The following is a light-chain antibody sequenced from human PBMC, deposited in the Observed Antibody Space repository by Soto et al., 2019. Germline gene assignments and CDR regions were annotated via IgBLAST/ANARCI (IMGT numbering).Light chain of an antibody. CDR3: QQLNSYPPWT. CDR1: QGISSN. CDR2: GAS. Sequence: IQLTQSPSSLSASVGDRVTITCRASQGISSNLAWYQQKPGRAPKLLIFGASTLPRGVPSRLSGSGSGTDFTLTISSLQPDAFATYFCQQLNSYPPWTFGQGTKVEIK. V-gene: IGKV1-9*01. J-gene: IGKJ1*01.